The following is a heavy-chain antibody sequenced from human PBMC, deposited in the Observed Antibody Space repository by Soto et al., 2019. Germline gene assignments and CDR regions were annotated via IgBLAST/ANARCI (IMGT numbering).Heavy chain of an antibody. CDR2: IYYSGST. D-gene: IGHD6-19*01. J-gene: IGHJ5*02. CDR1: GGSISSSSYY. V-gene: IGHV4-39*01. Sequence: QLQLQESGPGLVKPSETLSLTCTVSGGSISSSSYYWGWIRQPPGKGLEWIGSIYYSGSTYYNPSLKSRVTISVDTSKNQFSLKLSSVTAADTAVYHCAKPLAVAGTGWFDPWGQGTLVTVSS. CDR3: AKPLAVAGTGWFDP.